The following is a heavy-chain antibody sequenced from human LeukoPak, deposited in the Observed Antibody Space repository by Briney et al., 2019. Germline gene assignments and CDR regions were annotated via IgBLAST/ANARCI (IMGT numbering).Heavy chain of an antibody. V-gene: IGHV3-7*01. Sequence: GGSLRLSCAASGFTFSIYWMTWVRQAPRKGLEWVANINQDGSEKYYVDSVKGRFTISRDNAKNSLYLQMNSLRAEDTAVYYCAELGITMIGGVWGKGTTVTISS. CDR1: GFTFSIYW. J-gene: IGHJ6*04. CDR2: INQDGSEK. CDR3: AELGITMIGGV. D-gene: IGHD3-10*02.